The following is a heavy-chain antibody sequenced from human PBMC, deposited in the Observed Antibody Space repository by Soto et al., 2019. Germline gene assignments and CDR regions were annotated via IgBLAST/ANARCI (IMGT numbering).Heavy chain of an antibody. Sequence: GASVKVSCKASGGTFSSYAINWVRQATGQGLEWMGWMNPNSGNTGYAQKFQGRVTMTRNTSISTAYMELSSLRSEDTAVYYCAREDPRRFGESSYDYWGQGNMVAVYS. V-gene: IGHV1-8*02. CDR1: GGTFSSYA. CDR2: MNPNSGNT. CDR3: AREDPRRFGESSYDY. D-gene: IGHD3-10*01. J-gene: IGHJ4*02.